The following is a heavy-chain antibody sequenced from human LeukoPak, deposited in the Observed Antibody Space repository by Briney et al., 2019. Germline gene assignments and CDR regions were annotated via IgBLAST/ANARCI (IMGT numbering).Heavy chain of an antibody. V-gene: IGHV1-2*02. Sequence: ASVKVSCKTSGYTFTGYYIHWVRQAPGHGLEWMGWINPYNGGATYAQIFQGRVTMTRDTSNSTAYMELTRLTSDDTAVYYCASHNSGWYPRFDHWGQGNLVTVSS. D-gene: IGHD6-19*01. CDR1: GYTFTGYY. CDR2: INPYNGGA. CDR3: ASHNSGWYPRFDH. J-gene: IGHJ4*02.